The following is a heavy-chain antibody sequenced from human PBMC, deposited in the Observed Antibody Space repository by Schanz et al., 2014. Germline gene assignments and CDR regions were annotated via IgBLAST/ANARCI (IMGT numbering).Heavy chain of an antibody. CDR1: GFTFSSYA. J-gene: IGHJ3*02. V-gene: IGHV3-30*04. CDR3: ARGGRGGYPGRAFDI. CDR2: TSSDGSLK. Sequence: QVQLVESGGGVVQPGRSLRLSCAASGFTFSSYAVHWVRQAPDKGLVWVAVTSSDGSLKYYADSVKGRFTISRDNSRDTVYLQMNSRRGEDTAVYYCARGGRGGYPGRAFDIGGQGTMVTASS. D-gene: IGHD5-12*01.